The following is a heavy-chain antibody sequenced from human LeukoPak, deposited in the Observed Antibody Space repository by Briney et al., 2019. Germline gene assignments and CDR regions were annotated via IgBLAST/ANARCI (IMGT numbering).Heavy chain of an antibody. CDR1: GYTFTSYG. D-gene: IGHD5-18*01. CDR3: ATDPGYSYGFPLDY. CDR2: ISAYNGNT. V-gene: IGHV1-18*01. J-gene: IGHJ4*02. Sequence: ASVKVSCKASGYTFTSYGISWVRQAPGQGLERMGWISAYNGNTNYAQKFQGRVTMTEDTSTDTAYMELSSLRSEDTAVYYCATDPGYSYGFPLDYWGQGTLVTVSS.